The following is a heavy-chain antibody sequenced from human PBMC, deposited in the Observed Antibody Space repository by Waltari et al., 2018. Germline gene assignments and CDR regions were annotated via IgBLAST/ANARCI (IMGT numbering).Heavy chain of an antibody. CDR1: GGSFSGYY. D-gene: IGHD3-9*01. CDR2: INHSGRT. V-gene: IGHV4-34*01. Sequence: QVQLQQWGAGLLKPSETLSLTCAVYGGSFSGYYWSWIRQPPGKGLEWIGEINHSGRTNYNPSLKSRVTISVDTSKNQFSLKLSSVTAADTAVYYCAREYYDILTGWGQGTLVTVSS. J-gene: IGHJ4*02. CDR3: AREYYDILTG.